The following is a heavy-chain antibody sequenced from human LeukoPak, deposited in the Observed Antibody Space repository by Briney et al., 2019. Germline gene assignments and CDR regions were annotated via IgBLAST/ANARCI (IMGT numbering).Heavy chain of an antibody. CDR2: ISRSGDSI. D-gene: IGHD2-8*01. J-gene: IGHJ3*02. CDR1: GVTLTAFD. V-gene: IGHV3-48*03. Sequence: GGSLRLSCQASGVTLTAFDMNWVRQAPGKGLEWVSYISRSGDSIFYADSVRGRFTISRDNAKNSLYLQTNSLRAEDTAVYYCATDDYANAVPIWGQGTVVSVSS. CDR3: ATDDYANAVPI.